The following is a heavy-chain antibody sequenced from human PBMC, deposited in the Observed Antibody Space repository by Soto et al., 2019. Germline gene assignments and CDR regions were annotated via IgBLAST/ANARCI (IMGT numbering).Heavy chain of an antibody. Sequence: GGSLRLSCAASGFTFSSYSMNWVRQAPGKGLEWVSSISSSSSYIYYADSVKGRFTISRDNAKNSLYLQMNSLRAEDTAVYYCARAADYGDYKAGYYYYGMDVWGQGTTVTVSS. CDR2: ISSSSSYI. CDR3: ARAADYGDYKAGYYYYGMDV. D-gene: IGHD4-17*01. V-gene: IGHV3-21*01. CDR1: GFTFSSYS. J-gene: IGHJ6*02.